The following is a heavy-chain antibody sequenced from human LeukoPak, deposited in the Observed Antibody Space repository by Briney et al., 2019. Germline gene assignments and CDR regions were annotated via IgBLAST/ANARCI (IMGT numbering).Heavy chain of an antibody. D-gene: IGHD4-11*01. CDR2: IYYSGST. Sequence: SETLSLTCTVSGGSISSYYWSWLRPPPGKGLEGIGYIYYSGSTNYNPSRKSRVTISVDTSKNQFSLKLSSVTAADTAVYYCARGPDDYSNSYYYYYMDVWGRGTTVTVSS. CDR1: GGSISSYY. V-gene: IGHV4-59*01. CDR3: ARGPDDYSNSYYYYYMDV. J-gene: IGHJ6*03.